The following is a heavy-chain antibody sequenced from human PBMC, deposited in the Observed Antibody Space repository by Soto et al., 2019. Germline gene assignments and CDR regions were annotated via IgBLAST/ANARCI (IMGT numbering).Heavy chain of an antibody. CDR1: GYSISSGYY. Sequence: LSLTCGVSGYSISSGYYWAWIRQPPGKGLEWIGSISHSGFIYYNPSLKSRVTISIDTPKNHFSLKLSSVTAADTAVYYCARDPPGYCTTTSCPTWFDPWGQGTLVTVSS. D-gene: IGHD2-2*01. V-gene: IGHV4-38-2*02. J-gene: IGHJ5*02. CDR2: ISHSGFI. CDR3: ARDPPGYCTTTSCPTWFDP.